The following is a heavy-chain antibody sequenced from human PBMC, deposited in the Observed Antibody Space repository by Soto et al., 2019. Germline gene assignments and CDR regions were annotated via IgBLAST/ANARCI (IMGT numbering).Heavy chain of an antibody. D-gene: IGHD4-4*01. Sequence: PSETLSLTCTVSGGSISSGGYYWSWIRQHPGKGLEWIGYIYYSGSTYYNPSLKSRVTISVDTSKNQFSLKLSSVTAADTAVYYCARGRATVTHGGYYYYGMDVWGQGXTVTVSS. CDR3: ARGRATVTHGGYYYYGMDV. V-gene: IGHV4-31*02. J-gene: IGHJ6*02. CDR1: GGSISSGGYY. CDR2: IYYSGST.